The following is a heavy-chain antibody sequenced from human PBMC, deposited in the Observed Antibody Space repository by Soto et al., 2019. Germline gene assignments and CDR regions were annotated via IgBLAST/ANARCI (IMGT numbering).Heavy chain of an antibody. CDR3: ARDYPDSYYYDSSGYYRGNYFDY. CDR2: IIPIFGTA. J-gene: IGHJ4*02. Sequence: ASVKVSCKASGGTFSSYAISWVRQAPGQGLEWMGGIIPIFGTANYAQKFQGRVTITADESTSTAYMELSSLRSEDTAVYYCARDYPDSYYYDSSGYYRGNYFDYWGQGTLVTVSS. CDR1: GGTFSSYA. D-gene: IGHD3-22*01. V-gene: IGHV1-69*13.